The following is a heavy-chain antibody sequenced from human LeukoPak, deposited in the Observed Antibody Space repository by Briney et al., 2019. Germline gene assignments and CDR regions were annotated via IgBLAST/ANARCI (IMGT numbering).Heavy chain of an antibody. J-gene: IGHJ4*02. V-gene: IGHV3-7*01. D-gene: IGHD3-22*01. CDR3: ARDPYDSSDYFDY. CDR2: INQDGSEK. Sequence: GTLRLSCAASGVTISSDWMSWGRHGPGKGLERVSNINQDGSEKNYVDSFKGRCTISRDNANNSLYLQMNSLRAEDTAVYYCARDPYDSSDYFDYWGQGTLVTVSS. CDR1: GVTISSDW.